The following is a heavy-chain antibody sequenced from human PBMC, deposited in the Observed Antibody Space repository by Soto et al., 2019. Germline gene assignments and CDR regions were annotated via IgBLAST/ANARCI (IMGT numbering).Heavy chain of an antibody. D-gene: IGHD3-16*01. CDR2: ISDNGRSI. Sequence: EVQLVESGGGLVQPGGSLRLSCAASGFTFSSYSMNWVHQAPGKGLEWVSYISDNGRSIYFADSVKGRFTISRDNAKNLVYLQMNSLRDEDTAVYYCATQGGWGQGTLVTVSS. CDR1: GFTFSSYS. V-gene: IGHV3-48*02. CDR3: ATQGG. J-gene: IGHJ4*02.